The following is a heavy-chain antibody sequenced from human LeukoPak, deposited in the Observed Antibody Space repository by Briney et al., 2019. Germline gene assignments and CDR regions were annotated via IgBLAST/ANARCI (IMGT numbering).Heavy chain of an antibody. CDR2: IIPIFGTA. CDR1: GYTFTGYY. J-gene: IGHJ4*02. V-gene: IGHV1-69*05. D-gene: IGHD5-18*01. Sequence: ASVKVSCKASGYTFTGYYMHWVRQAPGQGLEWMGGIIPIFGTANYAQKFQGRVTITTDESTSTAYMELSSLRSEDTAVYYCASPGYSYGLRTFDYWGQGTLVTVSS. CDR3: ASPGYSYGLRTFDY.